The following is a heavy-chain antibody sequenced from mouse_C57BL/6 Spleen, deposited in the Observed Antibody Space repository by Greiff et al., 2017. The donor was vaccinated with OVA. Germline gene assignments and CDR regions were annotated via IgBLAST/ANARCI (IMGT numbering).Heavy chain of an antibody. D-gene: IGHD2-1*01. CDR3: TRAYGNYVDFDY. J-gene: IGHJ2*01. V-gene: IGHV5-9-1*02. CDR1: GFTFSSYA. CDR2: ISSGGDYI. Sequence: EVMLVESGEGLVKPGGSLKLSCAASGFTFSSYAMSWVRQTPEKRLEWVAYISSGGDYIYYADTVKGRFTISRDNARNTLYLQMSSLKSEDTAMYYCTRAYGNYVDFDYWGQGTTLTVSS.